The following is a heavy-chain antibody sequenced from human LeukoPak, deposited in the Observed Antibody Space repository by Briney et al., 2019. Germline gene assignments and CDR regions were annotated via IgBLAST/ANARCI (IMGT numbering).Heavy chain of an antibody. V-gene: IGHV3-23*01. D-gene: IGHD6-19*01. CDR2: ISGSGGST. J-gene: IGHJ6*02. Sequence: PGGSLRLSCAASGFTVSSNYMNWVRQAPGKGLEWVSAISGSGGSTYYADSVKGRFTISRDNSKNTLYLQMNSLRAEDTAVYYCAKDGAVAGGGGMDVWGQGTTVTVSS. CDR1: GFTVSSNY. CDR3: AKDGAVAGGGGMDV.